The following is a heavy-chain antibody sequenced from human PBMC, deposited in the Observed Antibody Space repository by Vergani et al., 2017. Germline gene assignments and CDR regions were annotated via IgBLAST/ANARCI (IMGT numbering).Heavy chain of an antibody. V-gene: IGHV3-9*01. Sequence: VQLVESGGGVVQPGRSLRLSCAASGFTFDDYAMHWVRQAPGKGLEWVSGISWNSGSIGYADSVKGRFTISRDNAKNSLYLQMNSLRAEDTALYYCAKGLYNWNDGVDYWGQGTLVTVSS. D-gene: IGHD1-1*01. J-gene: IGHJ4*02. CDR2: ISWNSGSI. CDR3: AKGLYNWNDGVDY. CDR1: GFTFDDYA.